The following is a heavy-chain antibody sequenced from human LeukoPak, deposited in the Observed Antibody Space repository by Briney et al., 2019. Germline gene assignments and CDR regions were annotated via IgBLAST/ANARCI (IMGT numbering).Heavy chain of an antibody. CDR1: GGTFSSSA. V-gene: IGHV1-69*04. CDR3: ARDQGLTAPPPYGLDV. CDR2: IIPVLNIT. D-gene: IGHD5-18*01. Sequence: SVKVSCKTSGGTFSSSAITWVRQPPGQGLEWMGRIIPVLNITTYAQKFQGRVTITADTSTSTAYMELSSLRSEETAVYYCARDQGLTAPPPYGLDVWGQGTTVTVSS. J-gene: IGHJ6*02.